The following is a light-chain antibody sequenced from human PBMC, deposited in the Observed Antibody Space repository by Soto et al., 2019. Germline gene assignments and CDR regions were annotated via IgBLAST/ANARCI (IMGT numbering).Light chain of an antibody. CDR1: SSDVGTYNL. CDR3: SLYTSENTYV. J-gene: IGLJ1*01. Sequence: QSALTQPAAVSGSPGQSITISCTGTSSDVGTYNLVSWYQQYPGKAPKLMIYATSKRPSGVSNRFSGSKSGDTASLTISGLQAEDEADYYCSLYTSENTYVFGTGTKLTVL. CDR2: ATS. V-gene: IGLV2-14*02.